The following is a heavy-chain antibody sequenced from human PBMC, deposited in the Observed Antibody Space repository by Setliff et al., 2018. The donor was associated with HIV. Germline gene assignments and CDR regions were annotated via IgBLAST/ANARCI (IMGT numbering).Heavy chain of an antibody. J-gene: IGHJ6*03. CDR2: FHYRGSP. D-gene: IGHD4-17*01. CDR1: GDSFNNYH. CDR3: ARAYGDYGHYYYYLDV. V-gene: IGHV4-59*01. Sequence: PSETLSLTCTVSGDSFNNYHWSWIRQPPGEGLEFLGFFHYRGSPIYNPSLKSRVKISVDTSKNQFSLNLTSVTAADTAVYYCARAYGDYGHYYYYLDVWGKGTTVTVSS.